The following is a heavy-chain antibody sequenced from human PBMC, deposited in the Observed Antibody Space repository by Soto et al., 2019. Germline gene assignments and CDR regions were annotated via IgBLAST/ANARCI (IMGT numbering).Heavy chain of an antibody. CDR1: GASINSGGYY. CDR3: ASGKAWEVLLAY. D-gene: IGHD1-26*01. Sequence: SETLSLTCTVSGASINSGGYYWSWIRQLPGKGLEWIGYIYFSGSTYYNPSLESRVTISLDTSQNQFSLKLSSVTAADTAVYYCASGKAWEVLLAYWGQGTLVTVSS. J-gene: IGHJ4*02. V-gene: IGHV4-31*03. CDR2: IYFSGST.